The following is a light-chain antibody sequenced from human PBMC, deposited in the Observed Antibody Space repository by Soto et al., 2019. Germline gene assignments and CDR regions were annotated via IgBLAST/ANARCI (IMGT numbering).Light chain of an antibody. Sequence: DIVMTQSPLSLPVTPGEPASISCRSSQSLLHSNGYNYLHWYLQKSGQSPQLLIYLGSNRASGVPDRFRGSGSGTDCTLKISRVEAEDVGVYYCMQALQAPWTFGQGTKVEIK. CDR2: LGS. CDR3: MQALQAPWT. CDR1: QSLLHSNGYNY. J-gene: IGKJ1*01. V-gene: IGKV2-28*01.